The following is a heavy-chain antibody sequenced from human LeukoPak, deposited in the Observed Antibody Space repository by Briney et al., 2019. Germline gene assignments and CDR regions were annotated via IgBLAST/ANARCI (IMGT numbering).Heavy chain of an antibody. D-gene: IGHD3-10*01. CDR2: INPSGGST. J-gene: IGHJ3*02. CDR1: GYTFTSYY. Sequence: ASVKVSCKASGYTFTSYYMHWVRQAPGQGLEWMGIINPSGGSTSYAQKFQGRVTMTRDTSTSTVYMELSSPRSEDTAVYYCARVMVRGVMIDAFDIWGQGTMVTVSS. V-gene: IGHV1-46*01. CDR3: ARVMVRGVMIDAFDI.